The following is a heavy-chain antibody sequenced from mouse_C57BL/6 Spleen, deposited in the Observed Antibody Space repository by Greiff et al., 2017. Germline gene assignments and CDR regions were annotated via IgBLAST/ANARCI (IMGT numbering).Heavy chain of an antibody. CDR1: GYSFTSDY. CDR2: IYPGSGNT. J-gene: IGHJ1*03. V-gene: IGHV1-66*01. Sequence: QVQLQQSGPELVKPGASVKISCKASGYSFTSDYIHWVKQRPGQGLEWIGWIYPGSGNTKYNEKFKGKATLTADTSSSSSYMQLSSLTAEDSAVYCGARGDYGPGDWYFDVWGTGTTVTVSS. CDR3: ARGDYGPGDWYFDV. D-gene: IGHD1-2*01.